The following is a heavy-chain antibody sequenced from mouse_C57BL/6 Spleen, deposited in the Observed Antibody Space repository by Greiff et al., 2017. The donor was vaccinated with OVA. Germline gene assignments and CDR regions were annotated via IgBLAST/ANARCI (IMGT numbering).Heavy chain of an antibody. CDR2: IDPETGGT. CDR3: TRKLGRGAMDY. J-gene: IGHJ4*01. V-gene: IGHV1-15*01. CDR1: GYTFTDYE. D-gene: IGHD4-1*01. Sequence: QVQLQQSGAELVRPGASVTLFCKASGYTFTDYEMHWVKQTPVHGLEWIGAIDPETGGTAYNQKFKGKAILTADKSSSTAYMELRSLTSEDSAVYYCTRKLGRGAMDYWGQGTSVTVSS.